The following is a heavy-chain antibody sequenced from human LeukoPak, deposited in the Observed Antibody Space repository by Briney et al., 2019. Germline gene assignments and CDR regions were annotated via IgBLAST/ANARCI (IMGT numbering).Heavy chain of an antibody. J-gene: IGHJ4*02. CDR2: INPNSGGT. Sequence: ASVKVSCKASGYTFTGYYMHWVRQAPGQGLEWMGWINPNSGGTNYAQKFQGRVTMTRDTSISTAYMELSRLRSDDTAVYYCARVNYSGSEYQFDYWGQGTLVTVSS. D-gene: IGHD3-10*01. CDR3: ARVNYSGSEYQFDY. CDR1: GYTFTGYY. V-gene: IGHV1-2*02.